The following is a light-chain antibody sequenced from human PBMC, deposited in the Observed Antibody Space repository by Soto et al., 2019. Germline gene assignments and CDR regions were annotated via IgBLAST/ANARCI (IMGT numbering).Light chain of an antibody. CDR1: QSISSY. V-gene: IGKV1-39*01. Sequence: DIQMTQSPSSLSASVGDRVTITCRASQSISSYVNWYQQKPGKAPKLLIYAASSLHSGVPSRFSGSRSGTDFTLAISSLQPEDFATYYCQQSYSTPPTFGQGTKVEIK. CDR2: AAS. CDR3: QQSYSTPPT. J-gene: IGKJ1*01.